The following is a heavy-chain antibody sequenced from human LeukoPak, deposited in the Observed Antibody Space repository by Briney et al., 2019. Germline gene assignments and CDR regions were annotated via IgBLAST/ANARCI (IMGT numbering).Heavy chain of an antibody. V-gene: IGHV2-5*01. CDR3: AYSRYVLRYFDWLFNPYYFDY. CDR2: IYWNDDK. D-gene: IGHD3-9*01. Sequence: SGPTLVNPTQTLTLTCAFSGFSLSTSGVGVGWIRQPPGKALEWLALIYWNDDKRYSPSLKSRLTITKDTSKNQVVLTMTNMDPVDTATYYCAYSRYVLRYFDWLFNPYYFDYWGQGTLVTVSS. CDR1: GFSLSTSGVG. J-gene: IGHJ4*02.